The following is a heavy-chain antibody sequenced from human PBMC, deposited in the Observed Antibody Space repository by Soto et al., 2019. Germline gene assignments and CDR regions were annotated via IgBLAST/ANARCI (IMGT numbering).Heavy chain of an antibody. CDR2: ISDSGSKT. Sequence: GGSLRLSCVASGFAFSTYAMNWVRQIPGKGLEWVASISDSGSKTYYTDSVRGRVTIYRDNSMNTVSLQMNNLRAEDTAVYYCVKKKGVRDAYLQYSFDSWGPVRKGTVSS. J-gene: IGHJ4*02. CDR1: GFAFSTYA. CDR3: VKKKGVRDAYLQYSFDS. D-gene: IGHD3-16*01. V-gene: IGHV3-23*01.